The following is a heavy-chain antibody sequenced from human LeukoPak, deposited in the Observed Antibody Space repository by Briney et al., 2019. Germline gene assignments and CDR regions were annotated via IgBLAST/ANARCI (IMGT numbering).Heavy chain of an antibody. J-gene: IGHJ4*02. D-gene: IGHD2-21*02. CDR1: GFTFSSYA. CDR3: ARDFLPATAILDY. CDR2: ISGSGGSA. V-gene: IGHV3-23*01. Sequence: PGGSLRLSCAASGFTFSSYAMSWVRQAPGKGLELVSSISGSGGSAYYADSVKGRFTISRDNSKNTLYLQMNSLRAEDTAVYYCARDFLPATAILDYWGQGTLVTVSS.